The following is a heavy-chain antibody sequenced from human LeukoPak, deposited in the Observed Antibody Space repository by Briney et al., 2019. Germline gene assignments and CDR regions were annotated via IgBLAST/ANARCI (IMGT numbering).Heavy chain of an antibody. V-gene: IGHV3-33*01. CDR2: IWYDGSNK. D-gene: IGHD3-10*01. CDR1: GFTFSSYG. J-gene: IGHJ6*02. CDR3: ARDFGPDYYYYGMDV. Sequence: GRSLRLSCAASGFTFSSYGMHWVRQAPGKGLEWVAVIWYDGSNKYYADSVKGRFTISRDNSKNTLYLQMNSLRAEDTAVYYCARDFGPDYYYYGMDVWGQGTTVTDSS.